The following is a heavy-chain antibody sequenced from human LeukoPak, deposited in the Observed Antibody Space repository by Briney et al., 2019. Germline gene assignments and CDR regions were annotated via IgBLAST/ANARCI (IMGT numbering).Heavy chain of an antibody. Sequence: ASVKVSCKASGYTFTSYDINWVRQATGQGLEWMGWMNPNSGNTGYAQKFQGRVTITRNTSISTAYMELSSLRSEDTAVYYCARGREIRYFDWLSEYYFDYWGQGTLVTVSS. CDR3: ARGREIRYFDWLSEYYFDY. CDR2: MNPNSGNT. CDR1: GYTFTSYD. V-gene: IGHV1-8*03. D-gene: IGHD3-9*01. J-gene: IGHJ4*02.